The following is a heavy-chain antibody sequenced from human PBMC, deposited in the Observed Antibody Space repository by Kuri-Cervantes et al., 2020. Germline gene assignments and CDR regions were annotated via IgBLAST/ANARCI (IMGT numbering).Heavy chain of an antibody. Sequence: ASVKVSCKASGYTFTSYAMNWVRQAPGQGLEWMGWINTNSGGTNYAQKFQGWVTMTRDTSISTAYMELSRLRSDDTAVYYCARDADFQWPDAFDIWGQGTMVTVSS. D-gene: IGHD6-19*01. J-gene: IGHJ3*02. CDR2: INTNSGGT. V-gene: IGHV1-2*04. CDR1: GYTFTSYA. CDR3: ARDADFQWPDAFDI.